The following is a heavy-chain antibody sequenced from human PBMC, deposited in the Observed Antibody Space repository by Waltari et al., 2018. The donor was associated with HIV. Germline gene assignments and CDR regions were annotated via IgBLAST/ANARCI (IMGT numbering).Heavy chain of an antibody. CDR3: ATARGGAPAFDI. CDR1: GYTLTESS. Sequence: QVQLVQSGAEVKKPGASVKVSCTVSGYTLTESSMHWVRTAPGKGLEWMGGFDPEDGETIYAQKFQGRVTMTEDTSTDTAYMELSSLRSEDTAVYYCATARGGAPAFDIWGQGTMVTVSS. J-gene: IGHJ3*02. CDR2: FDPEDGET. V-gene: IGHV1-24*01. D-gene: IGHD3-16*01.